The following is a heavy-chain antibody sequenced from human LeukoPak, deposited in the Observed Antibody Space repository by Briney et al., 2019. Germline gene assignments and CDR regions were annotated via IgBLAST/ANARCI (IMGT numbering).Heavy chain of an antibody. J-gene: IGHJ4*02. Sequence: SETLSLTCTLSGGSISSTNSYWGWIRQPPGKGLEWIGSIYFSGSMYYNPSLKSRVTISVDTSKNQFSLNLTSVTAADTAVYYCARDPTRNFYFDYWGQGTLVTVSS. CDR2: IYFSGSM. CDR1: GGSISSTNSY. V-gene: IGHV4-39*07. D-gene: IGHD1-7*01. CDR3: ARDPTRNFYFDY.